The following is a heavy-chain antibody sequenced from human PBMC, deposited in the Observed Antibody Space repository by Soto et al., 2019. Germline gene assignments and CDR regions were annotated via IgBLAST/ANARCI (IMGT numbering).Heavy chain of an antibody. CDR1: GGSISSYY. Sequence: SETLSLTCTVSGGSISSYYWSWIRQPPGKGLEWIGYIYYSGSTNYNPSLKSRVTISVDTSKNQFSLKLSSVTAADTAVYYCARELGGIAGPFDYWGQGTLVTVSS. CDR2: IYYSGST. CDR3: ARELGGIAGPFDY. D-gene: IGHD6-13*01. V-gene: IGHV4-59*01. J-gene: IGHJ4*02.